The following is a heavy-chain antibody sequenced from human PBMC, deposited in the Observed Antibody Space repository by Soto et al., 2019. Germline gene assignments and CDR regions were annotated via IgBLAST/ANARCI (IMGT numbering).Heavy chain of an antibody. CDR3: ARDWRSGRNWFDP. V-gene: IGHV1-18*01. Sequence: ASVKVSCKTSGYTFSNYGITWVRQAPGQALEWMGWISAYNGNTNYAQKLQGRVTMTTDTSTSTAYMELRSLRSDDTAVYYCARDWRSGRNWFDPWGQGTLVTVSS. D-gene: IGHD2-15*01. J-gene: IGHJ5*02. CDR1: GYTFSNYG. CDR2: ISAYNGNT.